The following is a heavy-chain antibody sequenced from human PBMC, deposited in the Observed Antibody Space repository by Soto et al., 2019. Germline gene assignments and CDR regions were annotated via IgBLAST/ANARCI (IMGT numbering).Heavy chain of an antibody. CDR3: VREGEWELF. J-gene: IGHJ4*02. CDR2: ISNAGSNK. V-gene: IGHV3-30-3*01. D-gene: IGHD1-26*01. CDR1: GFTFRSYP. Sequence: ESGGGVVQPGRSLRLSCAASGFTFRSYPIHWVRQGPGKGLEWVAVISNAGSNKYYADSVKGRVTISRDNAKNMLYLQMNSLSLEDTAVYYCVREGEWELFWGQGTLVTVSS.